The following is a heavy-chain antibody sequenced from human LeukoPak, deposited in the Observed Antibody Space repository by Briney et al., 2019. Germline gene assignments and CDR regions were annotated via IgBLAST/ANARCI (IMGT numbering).Heavy chain of an antibody. D-gene: IGHD3-3*01. CDR3: ARFRPDDFWSGLYYFDY. Sequence: SETLSLTCAVYGGSFSGYYWSWIRQPPGKGLEWIGEINHSGSTNYNPSLKSRVTISVDTSKNQFSLKLSSVTAADTAVYYCARFRPDDFWSGLYYFDYWGQGTLVTVSS. V-gene: IGHV4-34*01. CDR2: INHSGST. CDR1: GGSFSGYY. J-gene: IGHJ4*02.